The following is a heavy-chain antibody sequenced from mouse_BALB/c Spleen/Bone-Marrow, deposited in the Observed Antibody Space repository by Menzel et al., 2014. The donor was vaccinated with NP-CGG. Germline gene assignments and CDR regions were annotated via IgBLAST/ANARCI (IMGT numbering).Heavy chain of an antibody. CDR2: INSNGGST. CDR3: ARIWAYYAMDY. V-gene: IGHV5-6-3*01. Sequence: EVMLVGSGGGLVQPGGSLKLSCAASGFTFSSYGMSWVRQTPDKRLELVATINSNGGSTYYPDSVKGRFTISRDNAKNTLYLQMSSLKSEDTAMYYCARIWAYYAMDYWGQGTSVTVSS. D-gene: IGHD4-1*01. CDR1: GFTFSSYG. J-gene: IGHJ4*01.